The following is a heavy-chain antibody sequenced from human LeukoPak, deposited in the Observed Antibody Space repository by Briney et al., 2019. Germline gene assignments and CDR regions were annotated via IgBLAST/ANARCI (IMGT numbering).Heavy chain of an antibody. CDR1: GGTFSSYA. V-gene: IGHV1-69*05. Sequence: GASVKVSCKASGGTFSSYAISWVRQAPGQGLEWMGGIIPIFGTANYAQKLQGRVTMTTDTSTSTAYMELRSLRSDDTAAYYCARGPGGRSGYYPLEDYYYYYYMDAWGKGTTVTVSS. D-gene: IGHD3-22*01. J-gene: IGHJ6*03. CDR2: IIPIFGTA. CDR3: ARGPGGRSGYYPLEDYYYYYYMDA.